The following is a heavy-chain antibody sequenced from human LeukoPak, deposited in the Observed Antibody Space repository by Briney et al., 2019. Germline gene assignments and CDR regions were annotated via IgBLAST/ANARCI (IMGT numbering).Heavy chain of an antibody. Sequence: GGSLRLSCAASGFTFSSYWMSWVRQAPGKGLEWVANIKQDGSEKYYVDSVKGRFTISRDNAKNSLYLQMNGLRAEDTAVYYCARGGGTVTTLYYYYYMDVWGKGTTVTVSS. D-gene: IGHD4-11*01. CDR3: ARGGGTVTTLYYYYYMDV. V-gene: IGHV3-7*01. CDR2: IKQDGSEK. CDR1: GFTFSSYW. J-gene: IGHJ6*03.